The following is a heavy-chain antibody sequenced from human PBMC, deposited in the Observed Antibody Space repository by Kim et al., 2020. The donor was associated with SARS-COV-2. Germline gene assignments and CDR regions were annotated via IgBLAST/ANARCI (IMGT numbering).Heavy chain of an antibody. CDR2: INSDGSST. Sequence: LSLTCAASGFTFSSYWMHWVRQAPGKGLVWVSRINSDGSSTSYADSVKGRFTISRDNAKNTLYLQMNSLRAEDTAVYYCARASRSYYYGMDVWGQGTTVTVSS. V-gene: IGHV3-74*01. CDR3: ARASRSYYYGMDV. CDR1: GFTFSSYW. J-gene: IGHJ6*02.